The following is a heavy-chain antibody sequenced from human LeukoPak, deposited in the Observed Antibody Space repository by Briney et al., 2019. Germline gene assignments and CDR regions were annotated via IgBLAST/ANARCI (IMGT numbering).Heavy chain of an antibody. CDR3: ARMNCSGGSCYYFDY. J-gene: IGHJ4*02. Sequence: GESLKISCKGSGYSFTSYWISWVRQMPGKGLEWMGRIDSSDSYTNYSPSFEGHVTISADNSISTAYLQWSSLKASDTAMYYCARMNCSGGSCYYFDYWGQGTLVTVSS. CDR1: GYSFTSYW. D-gene: IGHD2-15*01. CDR2: IDSSDSYT. V-gene: IGHV5-10-1*01.